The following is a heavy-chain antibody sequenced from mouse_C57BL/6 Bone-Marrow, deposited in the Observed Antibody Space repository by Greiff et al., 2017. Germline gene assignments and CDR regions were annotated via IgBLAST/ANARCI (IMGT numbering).Heavy chain of an antibody. D-gene: IGHD1-1*01. Sequence: VQLQQPGAELVMPGASVKLSCKASGYTFTSYWMHWVKQRPGQGLEWIGEIDPSDSYTNYNQKFKGKSTLTVDKSSSTAYMQLSSLTSENSAVYYCTRYDYYGSSYKDYAMDYGGQGTAGTVSS. CDR2: IDPSDSYT. CDR1: GYTFTSYW. V-gene: IGHV1-69*01. CDR3: TRYDYYGSSYKDYAMDY. J-gene: IGHJ4*01.